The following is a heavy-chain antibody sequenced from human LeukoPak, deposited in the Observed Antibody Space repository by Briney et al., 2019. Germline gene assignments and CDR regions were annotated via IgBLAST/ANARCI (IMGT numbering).Heavy chain of an antibody. CDR3: VKVSGSYPHYFYY. CDR1: GFTFDDYA. J-gene: IGHJ4*02. V-gene: IGHV3-43*02. CDR2: ISGDGGST. D-gene: IGHD1-26*01. Sequence: GGSLRLSCAASGFTFDDYAMHWVRQAPGKGLEWVSVISGDGGSTYYADSVKGRFTISRDNSKNSLYLQMNSLRTEDTALYYFVKVSGSYPHYFYYTGQGALVTASS.